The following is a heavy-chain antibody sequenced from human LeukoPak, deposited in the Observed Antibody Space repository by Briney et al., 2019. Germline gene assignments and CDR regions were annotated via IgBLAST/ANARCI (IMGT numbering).Heavy chain of an antibody. Sequence: PSETLSLTCGVYGGSFSGYYWSSIRQPPGKGLEWIGEINHSGSTNYNPSLKSRVTISVDTSKSQFSLKLSSGTAADTAVYYCARASWRLRGRWFDPWVQGTLVTVSS. D-gene: IGHD1-1*01. CDR2: INHSGST. CDR3: ARASWRLRGRWFDP. V-gene: IGHV4-34*01. J-gene: IGHJ5*02. CDR1: GGSFSGYY.